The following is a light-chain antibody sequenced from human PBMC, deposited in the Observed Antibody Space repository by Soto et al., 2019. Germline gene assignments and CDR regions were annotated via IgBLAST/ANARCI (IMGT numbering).Light chain of an antibody. CDR3: QTWGTGIRV. CDR2: LNSDGSH. V-gene: IGLV4-69*01. CDR1: SGHSSYA. Sequence: QLVLNQSPSASASLGASVKLTCTLSSGHSSYAIAWHQQQPEKGPRYLMKLNSDGSHSKGDGIPDRFSGSSSGAERYLTISSLQSEDEADYYCQTWGTGIRVFGRGTKLTVL. J-gene: IGLJ2*01.